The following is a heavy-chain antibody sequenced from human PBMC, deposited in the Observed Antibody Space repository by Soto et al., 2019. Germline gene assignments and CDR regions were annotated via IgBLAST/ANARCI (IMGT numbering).Heavy chain of an antibody. J-gene: IGHJ6*02. V-gene: IGHV1-69*05. CDR1: GGTFSSYA. Sequence: QVQLVQSGAEVKKPGSSVKVSCKASGGTFSSYAISWLRQAPGQGLEWMGGIIPIFDTADYAQKFQGRVTNTPDASTTTANMEMSSLRSEDPAVYYCARHGDPPPSHYYGMDVWGQGTTVTVSS. CDR3: ARHGDPPPSHYYGMDV. CDR2: IIPIFDTA.